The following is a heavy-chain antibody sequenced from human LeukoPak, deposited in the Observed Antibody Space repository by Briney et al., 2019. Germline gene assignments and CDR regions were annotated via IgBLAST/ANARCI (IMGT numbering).Heavy chain of an antibody. CDR2: ISSSSSTI. V-gene: IGHV3-48*01. D-gene: IGHD6-19*01. CDR3: ARDPEWLLGYYFDY. Sequence: PGGSLRLSCAASGFTFSSYSMNWVRQAPGKGLEWVSYISSSSSTIYYADSVEGRFTISRDNAKNSLYLQMNSLRAEDTAVYYCARDPEWLLGYYFDYRGQGTLVTVSS. CDR1: GFTFSSYS. J-gene: IGHJ4*02.